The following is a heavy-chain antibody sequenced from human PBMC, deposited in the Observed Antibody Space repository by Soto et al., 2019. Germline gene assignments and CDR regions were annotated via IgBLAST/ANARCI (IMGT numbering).Heavy chain of an antibody. V-gene: IGHV3-30*03. CDR2: ISYDGSNK. Sequence: GGSLRLSCAASGFTFSSYGMHWVRQAPGKGLEWVAVISYDGSNKYYADSVKGRFTISRDNSKNTLYLQMNSLRAEDTAVYYCGDLYVGSGPWGQGTLVTVSS. CDR1: GFTFSSYG. J-gene: IGHJ5*02. CDR3: GDLYVGSGP. D-gene: IGHD3-10*02.